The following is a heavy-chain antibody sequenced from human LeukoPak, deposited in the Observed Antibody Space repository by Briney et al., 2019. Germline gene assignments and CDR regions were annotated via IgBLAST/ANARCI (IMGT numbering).Heavy chain of an antibody. D-gene: IGHD6-19*01. CDR3: ARINSSGWYLGY. Sequence: SETLSLTCTVYGASFSDYNRTWIRQAPGKGLEWIGEVTHSGRTNYNPSLESRVTISVDTSNNQFSLKLRSVTAADTAVYYCARINSSGWYLGYWGQGTLVTVSS. CDR1: GASFSDYN. CDR2: VTHSGRT. J-gene: IGHJ4*02. V-gene: IGHV4-34*01.